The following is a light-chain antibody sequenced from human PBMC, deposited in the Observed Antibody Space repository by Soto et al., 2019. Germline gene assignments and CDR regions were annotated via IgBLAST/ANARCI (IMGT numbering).Light chain of an antibody. J-gene: IGLJ1*01. CDR3: SSYTSISFYV. Sequence: QSALTQPASVSGSPGQSIIISCTGTSSDVGAYNYVSWYQQHPGKAPKLMIYEVTNRPSGVSSRFSGSKSDNTASLTISGLQAEDEADYYCSSYTSISFYVFGTGTKVTVL. V-gene: IGLV2-14*01. CDR2: EVT. CDR1: SSDVGAYNY.